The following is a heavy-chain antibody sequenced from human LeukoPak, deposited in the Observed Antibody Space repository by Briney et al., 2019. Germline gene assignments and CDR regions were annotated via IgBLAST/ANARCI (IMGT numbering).Heavy chain of an antibody. V-gene: IGHV3-21*01. D-gene: IGHD3-22*01. CDR1: GFTFSSYS. CDR2: ISSSSSYI. J-gene: IGHJ5*02. CDR3: ARDLGQYYDTSDNWFDP. Sequence: PGGSLRLSCAASGFTFSSYSMNWVRQAPGKGLEWVSSISSSSSYIYYADSVKGRFTISRDNAKNSLYLQMNSLRAEDTAVYYCARDLGQYYDTSDNWFDPWGQGTLVTVSS.